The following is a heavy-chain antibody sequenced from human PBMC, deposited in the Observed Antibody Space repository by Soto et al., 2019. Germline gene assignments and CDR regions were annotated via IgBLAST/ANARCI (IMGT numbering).Heavy chain of an antibody. Sequence: QVRLQESGPRLVKPSQTLSLTCTVSGGSISSGDYFWSWIRQPPGKGLGWIGYISYSGSTYYSPSLRTRVTLARDTSRSEFALKVNSVTPADTAMYYCARVTDCGGGCYGGWFDPWGQRTLVTVSS. V-gene: IGHV4-30-4*01. CDR1: GGSISSGDYF. D-gene: IGHD2-21*02. J-gene: IGHJ5*02. CDR2: ISYSGST. CDR3: ARVTDCGGGCYGGWFDP.